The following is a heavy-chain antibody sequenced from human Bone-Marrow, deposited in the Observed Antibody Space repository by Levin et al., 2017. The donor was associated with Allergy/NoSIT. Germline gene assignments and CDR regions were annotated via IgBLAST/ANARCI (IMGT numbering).Heavy chain of an antibody. Sequence: SVKISCKASGGILSSYGISWVRQAPGQGLEWMGGIVPMFGTSNYAQKFQGRVTLTADESTSTAYLELSSLTSEDTALYYCARARPYEGYPLDYWGQGTLVTVSS. CDR3: ARARPYEGYPLDY. V-gene: IGHV1-69*13. CDR2: IVPMFGTS. D-gene: IGHD3-16*01. CDR1: GGILSSYG. J-gene: IGHJ4*02.